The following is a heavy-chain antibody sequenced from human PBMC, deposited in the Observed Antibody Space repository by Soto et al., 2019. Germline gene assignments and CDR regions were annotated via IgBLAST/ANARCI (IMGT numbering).Heavy chain of an antibody. Sequence: EASVKVSCKASGYTFTGYYVHWVRQAPGQGLEWMGWINPETGATSYAQKFEGRVTLSRDTSINTAYLELSNLTFDDAAVYFCARERYQVLSDGMDVWGQGTTATVSS. CDR2: INPETGAT. CDR1: GYTFTGYY. V-gene: IGHV1-2*02. CDR3: ARERYQVLSDGMDV. D-gene: IGHD2-2*01. J-gene: IGHJ6*02.